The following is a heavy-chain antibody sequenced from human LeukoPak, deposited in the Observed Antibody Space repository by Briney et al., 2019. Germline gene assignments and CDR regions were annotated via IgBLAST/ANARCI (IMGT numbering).Heavy chain of an antibody. Sequence: ASVKVSCKASGYTFTSYGISWVRQAPGQGLEWMGWISAYNGNTNYAQKLQGRVTMTTDTSTSTAYMELRSLRSDDTAVYYCARAGYSSSWHFERMAHDYWGQGTLVTVSS. CDR3: ARAGYSSSWHFERMAHDY. V-gene: IGHV1-18*01. D-gene: IGHD6-13*01. J-gene: IGHJ4*02. CDR2: ISAYNGNT. CDR1: GYTFTSYG.